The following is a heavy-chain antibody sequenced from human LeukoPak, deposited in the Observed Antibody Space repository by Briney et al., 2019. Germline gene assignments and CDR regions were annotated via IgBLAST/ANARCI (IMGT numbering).Heavy chain of an antibody. CDR3: ARARMLVVLMDAFDI. Sequence: SETLSLTCTVSGGSISSSSHYWGWIRQPPGKGLEWIGNIYYSGSTYYNPSLKSRVTILVDTSKNQFSLKLSSVTAADTAVYYCARARMLVVLMDAFDIWGQGTTVTVSS. CDR2: IYYSGST. D-gene: IGHD3-16*01. CDR1: GGSISSSSHY. J-gene: IGHJ3*02. V-gene: IGHV4-39*07.